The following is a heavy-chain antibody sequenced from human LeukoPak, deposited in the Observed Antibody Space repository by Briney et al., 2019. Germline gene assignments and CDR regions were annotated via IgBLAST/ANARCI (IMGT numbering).Heavy chain of an antibody. CDR2: ISAYNGNT. CDR3: ARTPALYYYDSSGYYNDY. V-gene: IGHV1-18*04. CDR1: GYTFTGYY. D-gene: IGHD3-22*01. J-gene: IGHJ4*02. Sequence: GASVKVSCKASGYTFTGYYMHWVRQAPGQGLEWMGWISAYNGNTNYAQKLQGRVTMTTDTSTSTAYMELRSLRSDDTAVYYCARTPALYYYDSSGYYNDYWGQGTLVTVSS.